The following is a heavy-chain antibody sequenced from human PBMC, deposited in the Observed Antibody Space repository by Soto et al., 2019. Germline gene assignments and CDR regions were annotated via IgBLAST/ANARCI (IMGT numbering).Heavy chain of an antibody. CDR3: ARDRVGDCTNGVCWGFPGY. D-gene: IGHD2-8*01. CDR2: IYSGGST. V-gene: IGHV3-53*02. J-gene: IGHJ4*02. CDR1: GFTVSSNY. Sequence: EVQLVETGGGLIQPGGSLRLSCAASGFTVSSNYMSWVRQAPGKGLEWVSVIYSGGSTYYAGSVKGRFTTARDNSKTTLYLQRNGLRAEDTAVDYCARDRVGDCTNGVCWGFPGYWGQGTLVTVSS.